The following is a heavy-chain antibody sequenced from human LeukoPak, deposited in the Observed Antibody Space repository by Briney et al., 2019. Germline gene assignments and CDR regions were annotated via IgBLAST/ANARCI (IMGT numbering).Heavy chain of an antibody. Sequence: GASVKVSCKASGYTFTSYGISWVRQAPGQGLEWMGWISAYNGNTNYAQKLQGRVTMTTDTSTSTAYMELRSLRSDDTAVYYCARGTWVRGAPGRFDPWGQGTLVTVSS. J-gene: IGHJ5*02. D-gene: IGHD3-10*01. CDR2: ISAYNGNT. V-gene: IGHV1-18*01. CDR1: GYTFTSYG. CDR3: ARGTWVRGAPGRFDP.